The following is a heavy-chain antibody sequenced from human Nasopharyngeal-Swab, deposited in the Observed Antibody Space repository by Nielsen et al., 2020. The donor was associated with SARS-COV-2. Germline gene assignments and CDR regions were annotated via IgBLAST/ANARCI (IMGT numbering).Heavy chain of an antibody. CDR2: IGVDNGKT. CDR3: ARDTIVVVADY. D-gene: IGHD3-22*01. CDR1: GYTFSRYG. Sequence: ASVKVSCKASGYTFSRYGISWVRQAPGQGLEWMGWIGVDNGKTDYAQKLQGRVTMTTDTSTSTAYMELRSLRSDDTAVYYCARDTIVVVADYWGQGTLVTVSS. V-gene: IGHV1-18*01. J-gene: IGHJ4*02.